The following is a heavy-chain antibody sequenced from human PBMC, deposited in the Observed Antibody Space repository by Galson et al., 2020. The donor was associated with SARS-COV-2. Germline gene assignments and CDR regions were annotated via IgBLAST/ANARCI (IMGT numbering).Heavy chain of an antibody. CDR3: ARDYYDSSGYSTDGMDV. CDR2: ISYDGRNT. CDR1: GFTFSRSA. J-gene: IGHJ6*02. V-gene: IGHV3-30*04. Sequence: GESLKISCAASGFTFSRSAIHWVRQAPGKGLEWVEVISYDGRNTHYGDSVRGRFTISRDNSKNTLYLEMNTLRVEDTAVYYCARDYYDSSGYSTDGMDVWGQGTMVIVSS. D-gene: IGHD3-22*01.